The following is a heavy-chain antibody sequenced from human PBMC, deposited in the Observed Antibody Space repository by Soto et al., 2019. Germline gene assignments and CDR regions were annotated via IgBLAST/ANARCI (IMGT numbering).Heavy chain of an antibody. Sequence: PGESLKISCKGSGYIFTSYWISCFRQMPVKGLEWMGRIDPSDSYTNYSPSFQGHVTISADKSISTAYLQWSSLKASDTAMYYCARHEIRHYDILTGYSYWGQGTLVTVSS. CDR1: GYIFTSYW. CDR2: IDPSDSYT. V-gene: IGHV5-10-1*01. J-gene: IGHJ4*02. D-gene: IGHD3-9*01. CDR3: ARHEIRHYDILTGYSY.